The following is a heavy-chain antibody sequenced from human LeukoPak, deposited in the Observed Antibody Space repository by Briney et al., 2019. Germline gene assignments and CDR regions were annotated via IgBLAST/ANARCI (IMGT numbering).Heavy chain of an antibody. CDR1: GFTFSSYA. D-gene: IGHD5-18*01. CDR3: AKDDRIQARRYSYNY. J-gene: IGHJ4*02. V-gene: IGHV3-23*01. Sequence: GGSLRLSCAASGFTFSSYAMSWVRQAPGKGLEWVSTISSSGGSTSYADPVKGRFTISRDNSKNTLYLQMNSLRAEDTAVYYCAKDDRIQARRYSYNYWGQGTLVTVSS. CDR2: ISSSGGST.